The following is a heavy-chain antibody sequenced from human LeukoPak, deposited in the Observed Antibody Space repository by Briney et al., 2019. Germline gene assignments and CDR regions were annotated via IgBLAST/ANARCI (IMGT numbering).Heavy chain of an antibody. CDR2: ISYDGSNK. D-gene: IGHD1-26*01. CDR3: ARDLGSIVGATTPYFDY. J-gene: IGHJ4*02. V-gene: IGHV3-30*04. CDR1: GFTFSSYA. Sequence: PGGSLRLSCAASGFTFSSYAMHWVRQAPGKGLEWVALISYDGSNKYYADSVKGRFTISRDNSKNTLYLQMNSLRADDTAVYYCARDLGSIVGATTPYFDYWGQGTLVTVSS.